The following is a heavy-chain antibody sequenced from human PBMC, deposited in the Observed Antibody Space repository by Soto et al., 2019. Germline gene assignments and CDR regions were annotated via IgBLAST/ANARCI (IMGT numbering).Heavy chain of an antibody. J-gene: IGHJ6*02. Sequence: LRLSCAASGFTFSSYEMNWVRQASGKGLEWVSYISSSGSTIYYADSVKGRFTISRDNAKNSLYLQMNSLRAEDTAVYYCARVPFGKGYSYGPRAYYYGMDVWGQGTTVTVSS. V-gene: IGHV3-48*03. CDR2: ISSSGSTI. CDR3: ARVPFGKGYSYGPRAYYYGMDV. D-gene: IGHD5-18*01. CDR1: GFTFSSYE.